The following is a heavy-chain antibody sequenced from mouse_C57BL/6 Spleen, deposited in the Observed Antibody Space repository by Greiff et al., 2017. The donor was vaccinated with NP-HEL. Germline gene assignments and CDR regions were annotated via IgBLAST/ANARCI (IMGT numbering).Heavy chain of an antibody. CDR2: ISYSGST. D-gene: IGHD1-1*01. J-gene: IGHJ3*01. CDR3: ARGGSSPFAY. V-gene: IGHV3-1*01. CDR1: GYSITSGYD. Sequence: EVQLVESGPGMVKPSQSLSLTCTVTGYSITSGYDWHWIRHFPGNKLEWMGYISYSGSTNYNPSLKSRISITHDTSKNHFFLKLNSVTTEDTATYYCARGGSSPFAYWGQGTLVTVSA.